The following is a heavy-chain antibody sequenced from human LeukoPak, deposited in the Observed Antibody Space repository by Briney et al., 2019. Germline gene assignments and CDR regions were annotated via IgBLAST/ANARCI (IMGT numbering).Heavy chain of an antibody. CDR3: ARDGRGFGELSN. Sequence: ASVKVSCKASGYTFTSYGISWVRQAPGQGLEWMGWISAYNGNTNYAQNLQGRVTMTTDTSTSKAYMELRSLRSDVTAVYYCARDGRGFGELSNWGEGTLVTVSS. CDR2: ISAYNGNT. J-gene: IGHJ4*02. D-gene: IGHD3-10*01. CDR1: GYTFTSYG. V-gene: IGHV1-18*01.